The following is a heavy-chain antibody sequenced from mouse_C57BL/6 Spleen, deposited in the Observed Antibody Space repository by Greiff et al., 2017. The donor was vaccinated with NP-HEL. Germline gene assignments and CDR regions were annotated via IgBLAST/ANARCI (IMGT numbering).Heavy chain of an antibody. CDR1: GYTFTSYW. CDR2: IDPSDSET. CDR3: ARGGWYFDV. V-gene: IGHV1-52*01. J-gene: IGHJ1*03. Sequence: QVHVKQPGAELVRPGSSVKLSCKASGYTFTSYWMHWVKQRPIQGLEWIGNIDPSDSETHYNQKFKDKATLTVDKSSSTAYMQLSSLTSEDSAVYYCARGGWYFDVWGTGTTVTVSS.